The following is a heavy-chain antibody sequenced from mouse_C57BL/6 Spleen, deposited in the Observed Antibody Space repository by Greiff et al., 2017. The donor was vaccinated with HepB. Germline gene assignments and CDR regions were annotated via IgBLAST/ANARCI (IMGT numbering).Heavy chain of an antibody. D-gene: IGHD2-2*01. V-gene: IGHV1-64*01. J-gene: IGHJ4*01. CDR3: ARWNGYDGGYYAMDY. CDR1: GYTFTSYW. CDR2: IHPNSGST. Sequence: QVQLQQPGAELVKPGASVKLSCKASGYTFTSYWMHWVKQRPGQGLEWIGMIHPNSGSTNYNEKFKSKATLTVDKSSSTAYMQLSSLTSEDSAVYYCARWNGYDGGYYAMDYWGQGTSVTVSS.